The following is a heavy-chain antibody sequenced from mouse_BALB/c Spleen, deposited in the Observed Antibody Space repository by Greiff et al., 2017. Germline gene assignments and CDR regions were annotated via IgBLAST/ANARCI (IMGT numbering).Heavy chain of an antibody. D-gene: IGHD2-14*01. CDR1: GFSLTSYG. Sequence: VQLQQSGPGLVQPSQSLSITCTVSGFSLTSYGVHWVRQSPGKGLEWLGVIWSGGSTDYNAAFISRLSISKDNSKSQVFFKMNSLQANDTAIYYCARKYYRYDEGFYYAMDYWGQGTSVTVSS. V-gene: IGHV2-2*02. CDR3: ARKYYRYDEGFYYAMDY. J-gene: IGHJ4*01. CDR2: IWSGGST.